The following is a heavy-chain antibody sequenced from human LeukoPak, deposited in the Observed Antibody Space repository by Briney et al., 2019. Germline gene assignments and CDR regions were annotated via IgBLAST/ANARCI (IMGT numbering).Heavy chain of an antibody. CDR3: ARSPVEYSYNSYVDY. D-gene: IGHD5-18*01. Sequence: SQTLSLTCAISGDSVSSNSVAWNWTRQSPSSGLEWLGRTYYRSKWYNDYAVSVKSRITIHPDKSQNQFSPQLDSVTPEDTAVYYCARSPVEYSYNSYVDYWGQGTLVTVSS. V-gene: IGHV6-1*01. CDR2: TYYRSKWYN. J-gene: IGHJ4*02. CDR1: GDSVSSNSVA.